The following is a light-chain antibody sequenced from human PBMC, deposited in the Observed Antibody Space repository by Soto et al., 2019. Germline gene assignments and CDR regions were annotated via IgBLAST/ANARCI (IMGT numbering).Light chain of an antibody. CDR2: GAS. CDR3: QQYGSSPPN. Sequence: EIVLTQSPGTLSLSPGERATLSCRASQSVSSSYLAWYQQKPGQAPRLLIYGASSRATGIPDRFSGSRSGTDFTLTISRLEPEDFAVYYCQQYGSSPPNFGQGTKLEIK. V-gene: IGKV3-20*01. J-gene: IGKJ2*01. CDR1: QSVSSSY.